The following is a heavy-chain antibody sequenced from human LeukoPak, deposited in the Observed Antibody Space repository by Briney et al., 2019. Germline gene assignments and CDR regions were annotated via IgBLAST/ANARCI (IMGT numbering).Heavy chain of an antibody. D-gene: IGHD7-27*01. CDR2: IYYSGST. CDR3: ARRELGNAFDI. V-gene: IGHV4-30-4*01. J-gene: IGHJ3*02. Sequence: SEALSLTCTVSGGSISSGDYYWSWIRQPPGKGLEWIGYIYYSGSTYYNPSLKSRVTISVDTSKNQFSLKLSSVTAADTAVYYCARRELGNAFDIWGQGTMVTVSS. CDR1: GGSISSGDYY.